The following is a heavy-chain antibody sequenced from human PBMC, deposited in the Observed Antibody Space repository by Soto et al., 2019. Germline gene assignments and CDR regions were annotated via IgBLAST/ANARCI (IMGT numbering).Heavy chain of an antibody. CDR3: ARFSRSADGY. CDR1: GFTFGSYW. Sequence: EVQLVESGGGLVQPGGSLRLSCVASGFTFGSYWMSWVRQAPGKGLEWVANIKQDGSVKDYVDSMKGRFTISRDNAKNSLYLQMNSLRVEDTAVYYCARFSRSADGYWGQGILVTVSS. V-gene: IGHV3-7*01. D-gene: IGHD2-15*01. J-gene: IGHJ4*02. CDR2: IKQDGSVK.